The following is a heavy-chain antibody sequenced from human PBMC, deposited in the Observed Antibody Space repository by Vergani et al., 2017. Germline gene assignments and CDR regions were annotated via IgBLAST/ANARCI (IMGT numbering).Heavy chain of an antibody. D-gene: IGHD2-2*01. Sequence: QVQLQESGPGLVKPSETLSLTCTVSGGSISSYYWSWIRQPPGKGLEWIGYIYYSGSTNYNPSLKSRVTISVDTSKNQFSLKLRLVTAADTAVYYCASGLRSTVVVPAAEPQPCWFDDWGQGTLVTVSS. J-gene: IGHJ4*02. CDR2: IYYSGST. CDR1: GGSISSYY. V-gene: IGHV4-59*01. CDR3: ASGLRSTVVVPAAEPQPCWFDD.